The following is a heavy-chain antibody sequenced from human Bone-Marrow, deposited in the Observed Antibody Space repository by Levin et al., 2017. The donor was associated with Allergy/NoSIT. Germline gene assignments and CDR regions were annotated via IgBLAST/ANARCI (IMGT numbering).Heavy chain of an antibody. D-gene: IGHD5-18*01. CDR3: ASAPWDTAMVPFDY. Sequence: PSETLSLTCTVSGSSISSTTYYWGWIRQPPGTGLEWIGSIYYRGSTYYNPSLKSRVTISVDTSKNRFSLKLSSVTAADTAVYYCASAPWDTAMVPFDYWGQGTLVTVSS. CDR1: GSSISSTTYY. V-gene: IGHV4-39*07. CDR2: IYYRGST. J-gene: IGHJ4*02.